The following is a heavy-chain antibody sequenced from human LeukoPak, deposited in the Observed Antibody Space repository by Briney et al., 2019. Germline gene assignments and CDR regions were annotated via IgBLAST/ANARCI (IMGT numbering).Heavy chain of an antibody. CDR3: ARGPPYSSSWYRYFQH. V-gene: IGHV4-34*01. CDR2: INHSGST. Sequence: PSETLSLTCAVYGGSFSGYYWSWIRQPPGKGLEWIGEINHSGSTNYIPSLKSRVTISVDTSKNQFSLKLSSVTAADTAVYYCARGPPYSSSWYRYFQHWGQGTLVTVSS. CDR1: GGSFSGYY. J-gene: IGHJ1*01. D-gene: IGHD6-13*01.